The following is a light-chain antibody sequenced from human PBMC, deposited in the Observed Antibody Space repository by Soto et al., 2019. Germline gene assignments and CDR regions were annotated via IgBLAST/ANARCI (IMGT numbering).Light chain of an antibody. CDR1: PSISSW. CDR3: QQYKSLPRT. J-gene: IGKJ1*01. V-gene: IGKV1-5*01. Sequence: DIQMTQSPSTLSASIGDKVTITCRATPSISSWLAWYQHKPGEAPKLLIYDASDFETAVPLRFSGRGSETEFTVTINGLQPDDFATYYCQQYKSLPRTFGQGTKVEI. CDR2: DAS.